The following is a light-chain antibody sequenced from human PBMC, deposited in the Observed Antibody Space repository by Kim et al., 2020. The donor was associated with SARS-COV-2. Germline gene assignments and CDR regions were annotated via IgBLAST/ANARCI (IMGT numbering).Light chain of an antibody. CDR3: EAWDDSLNGPV. CDR2: RND. V-gene: IGLV1-44*01. CDR1: RSNVGRNY. J-gene: IGLJ3*02. Sequence: GQSVTISCSGGRSNVGRNYVYWFQHLPGTAPKLLIERNDQRPSGVPARFSGSKSGSSASLAISGLQPEDDADYYCEAWDDSLNGPVFGGGTQLTVL.